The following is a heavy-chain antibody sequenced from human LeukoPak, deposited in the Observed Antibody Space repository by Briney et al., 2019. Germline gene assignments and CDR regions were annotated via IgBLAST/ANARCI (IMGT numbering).Heavy chain of an antibody. Sequence: PSETLSLTCTVSGGSISSGGHYWSWIRQPAGKGLEYLGRISSTGSTNYNPSLRSRVTISADTSKNHFSLKLTSVTAADTAVYYCARDMEYCSGGSCLNWFDPWGQGTLVTVSS. CDR3: ARDMEYCSGGSCLNWFDP. V-gene: IGHV4-61*02. J-gene: IGHJ5*02. D-gene: IGHD2-15*01. CDR1: GGSISSGGHY. CDR2: ISSTGST.